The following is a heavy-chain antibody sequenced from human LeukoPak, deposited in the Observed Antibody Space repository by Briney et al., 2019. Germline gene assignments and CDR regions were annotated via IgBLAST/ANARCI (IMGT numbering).Heavy chain of an antibody. V-gene: IGHV4-39*07. CDR3: ARVKYSSGWYDAFDI. CDR1: GGSISSSSYY. CDR2: IYYSGST. Sequence: PSETLSLTCTVSGGSISSSSYYWGWIRQPPGKGLEWIGSIYYSGSTYYNPSLKSRVTISVDTSKNQFSLKLSSVTAADTAVYYCARVKYSSGWYDAFDIWGQGTMVTVSS. J-gene: IGHJ3*02. D-gene: IGHD6-19*01.